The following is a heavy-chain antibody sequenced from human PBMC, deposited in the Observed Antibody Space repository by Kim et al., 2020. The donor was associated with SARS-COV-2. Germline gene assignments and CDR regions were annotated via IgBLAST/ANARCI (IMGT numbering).Heavy chain of an antibody. J-gene: IGHJ4*02. D-gene: IGHD3-22*01. CDR2: ITPISSST. CDR1: GFTFSDSY. V-gene: IGHV3-11*05. Sequence: GGSLRLSCAASGFTFSDSYMSWFRQTPGKGLEWVSYITPISSSTNYADSVKGRFTISRDNAKNSLYLQMNSLRAEDTAVYYCARGHTMIFYWGQGTLVTV. CDR3: ARGHTMIFY.